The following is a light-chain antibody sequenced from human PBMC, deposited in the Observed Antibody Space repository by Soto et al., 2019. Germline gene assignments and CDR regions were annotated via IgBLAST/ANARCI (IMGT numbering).Light chain of an antibody. V-gene: IGLV1-47*01. CDR3: AAWDDSLSVVV. J-gene: IGLJ2*01. CDR2: RNN. CDR1: SSNIGSNY. Sequence: QSVLTQPPSASGPPGQRVTISCSGSSSNIGSNYVYWYQQLPGTAPKLLIYRNNQRPSGVPDRFSGSKSGTSASLAISGLRSDDEADDYCAAWDDSLSVVVFGGGTK.